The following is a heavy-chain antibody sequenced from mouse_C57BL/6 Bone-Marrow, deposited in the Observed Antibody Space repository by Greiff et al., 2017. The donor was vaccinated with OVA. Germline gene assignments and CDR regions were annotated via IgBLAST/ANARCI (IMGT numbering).Heavy chain of an antibody. CDR3: ARPLYDGAY. CDR2: IHPNSGST. V-gene: IGHV1-64*01. D-gene: IGHD2-14*01. Sequence: VQLQQPGAELVKPGASVKLSCKASGYTFTSYWMHWVKQRPGQGLEWIGMIHPNSGSTNYNEKFKSKATLTVDNSSSTAYLQLSSLTSEGAAVYYCARPLYDGAYGGQGTLVTVAA. J-gene: IGHJ3*01. CDR1: GYTFTSYW.